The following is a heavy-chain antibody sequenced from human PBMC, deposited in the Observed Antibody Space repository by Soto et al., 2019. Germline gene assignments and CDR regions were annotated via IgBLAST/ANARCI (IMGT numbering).Heavy chain of an antibody. J-gene: IGHJ6*02. Sequence: EVPLVESGGGLVQPGGSLKLSCAASGFTLCGSAMHWVRQASGKRLEWVGRIRSKANSYATAYAASVKGRFTITRDNSKNTAYLQMNSLRTEDTAVYYCTRRDGTARDYGMDVWGQGTTVTVSS. CDR3: TRRDGTARDYGMDV. V-gene: IGHV3-73*02. CDR2: IRSKANSYAT. D-gene: IGHD5-18*01. CDR1: GFTLCGSA.